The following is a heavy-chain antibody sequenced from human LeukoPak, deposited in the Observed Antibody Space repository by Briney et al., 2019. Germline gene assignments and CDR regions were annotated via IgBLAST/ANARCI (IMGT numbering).Heavy chain of an antibody. J-gene: IGHJ4*02. CDR1: GFTFSNYG. CDR2: ISYDGSNS. V-gene: IGHV3-30*18. CDR3: AKRQGYSTKWYWAYFDY. D-gene: IGHD6-13*01. Sequence: GGSLRLSCAASGFTFSNYGMHWVRQAPGKGLEWVAVISYDGSNSYYADSVKGRFTISRDNSKNTLYLQMNSLRGQDTAVYYCAKRQGYSTKWYWAYFDYWGQGTLVTVSS.